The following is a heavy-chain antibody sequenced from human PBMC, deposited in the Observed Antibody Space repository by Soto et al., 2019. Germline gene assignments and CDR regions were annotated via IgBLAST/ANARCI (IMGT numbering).Heavy chain of an antibody. V-gene: IGHV4-34*01. CDR3: ARDFRYFPY. CDR2: IEHNGNN. J-gene: IGHJ4*02. Sequence: SETLSLTCAVYGGTFSGYFWSWVRQPPGKGLEWIGEIEHNGNNNINPSLKSRVTMSVDTSKNQISLTLTSVTAADTAVYYCARDFRYFPYWGQGTLVTVSS. D-gene: IGHD3-10*01. CDR1: GGTFSGYF.